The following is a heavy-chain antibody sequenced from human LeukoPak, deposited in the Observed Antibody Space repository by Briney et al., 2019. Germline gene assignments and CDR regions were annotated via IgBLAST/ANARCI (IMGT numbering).Heavy chain of an antibody. J-gene: IGHJ5*02. Sequence: GGSLRLSCAASGFTFSSYSMNWVRQAPGKGLEWVSSISSSSSYIYYADSVKGRFTISRDNAKNSLYLQMNSLRAEDTAVYYCARGSYSSSWYEVGWFDPWGQGTLVTVSS. CDR1: GFTFSSYS. D-gene: IGHD6-13*01. V-gene: IGHV3-21*01. CDR2: ISSSSSYI. CDR3: ARGSYSSSWYEVGWFDP.